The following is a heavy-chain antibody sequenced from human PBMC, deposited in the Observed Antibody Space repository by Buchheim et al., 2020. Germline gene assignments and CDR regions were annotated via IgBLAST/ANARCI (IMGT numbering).Heavy chain of an antibody. J-gene: IGHJ6*02. CDR3: ARENRDGYRNGVDV. Sequence: QLQLQESGPGLVKPSETLSLTCTVSGGSISNSAYFWGWIRQPPGKGPEWIATIRYSGTTYFNPSLKNRVTISVDTSKNQFSLTLRSVTAADTALYYCARENRDGYRNGVDVWGQGTT. CDR2: IRYSGTT. D-gene: IGHD5-24*01. CDR1: GGSISNSAYF. V-gene: IGHV4-39*07.